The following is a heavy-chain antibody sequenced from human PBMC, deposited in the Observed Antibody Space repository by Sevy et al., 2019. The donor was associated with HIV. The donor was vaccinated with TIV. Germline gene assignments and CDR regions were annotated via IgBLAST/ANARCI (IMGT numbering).Heavy chain of an antibody. Sequence: GGSLRLSCAASGFNFSAAAMRWVRQASGKGLEWVGRIRSEGKNYATAYAVSVTGRFTIYRDDSKKMVFLQMSSLKTEDTAVYYCTKHSHADYWGRGTLVTVSS. V-gene: IGHV3-73*01. CDR2: IRSEGKNYAT. CDR3: TKHSHADY. CDR1: GFNFSAAA. J-gene: IGHJ4*02.